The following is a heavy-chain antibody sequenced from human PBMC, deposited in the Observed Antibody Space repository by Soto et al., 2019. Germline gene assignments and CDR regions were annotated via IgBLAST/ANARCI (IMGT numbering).Heavy chain of an antibody. J-gene: IGHJ5*02. CDR2: ISSSGSTI. D-gene: IGHD3-10*01. V-gene: IGHV3-11*01. CDR1: GFTFSDYY. Sequence: PXGSLRLSCAASGFTFSDYYMSWIRQAPGKGLEWVSYISSSGSTIYYADSVKGRFTISRDNAKNSLYLQMNSLRAEDTAVYYCARPKFITMVRGVHNWFDPWGQGTLVTVSS. CDR3: ARPKFITMVRGVHNWFDP.